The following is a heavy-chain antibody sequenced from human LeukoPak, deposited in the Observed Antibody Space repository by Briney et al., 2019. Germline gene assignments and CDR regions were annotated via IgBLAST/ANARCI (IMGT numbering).Heavy chain of an antibody. CDR2: INHSGST. Sequence: PSETLSLTCAVYGGSFSGYYWSWIRQPPGKGLEWIGEINHSGSTNYNPSLKSRVTISVDTSKNQFSLKLSSVTAADMAVYYCARGWVTWLVACDMWGQGTMVTVS. J-gene: IGHJ3*02. D-gene: IGHD2-21*02. CDR3: ARGWVTWLVACDM. CDR1: GGSFSGYY. V-gene: IGHV4-34*01.